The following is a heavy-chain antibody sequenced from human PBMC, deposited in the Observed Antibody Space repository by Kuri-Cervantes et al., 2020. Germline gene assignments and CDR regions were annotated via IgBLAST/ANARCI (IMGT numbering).Heavy chain of an antibody. CDR1: GFTFSNYN. D-gene: IGHD5-12*01. Sequence: GESLKISCAASGFTFSNYNINWVRQAPGKGLEWVSSIGTSRNYIYYADSVKGRFTISRDNTKNSLYPQMNSLRAEDTAVYYCVCVVDSGYEMGTFDYWGQGTLVTVSS. CDR3: VCVVDSGYEMGTFDY. CDR2: IGTSRNYI. J-gene: IGHJ4*02. V-gene: IGHV3-21*04.